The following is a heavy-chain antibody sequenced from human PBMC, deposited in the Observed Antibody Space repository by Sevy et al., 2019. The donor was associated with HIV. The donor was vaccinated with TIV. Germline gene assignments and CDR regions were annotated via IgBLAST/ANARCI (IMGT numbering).Heavy chain of an antibody. CDR3: AKDPTYYYDSSGYWVHY. V-gene: IGHV3-23*01. Sequence: GGSLRLSCAASGFTFSSYAMSWVRQAPGKGLEWVSAISVSGGSTYYADSVKGRFTISRDNSKNTLYLQMNSLRAEDTAVYYCAKDPTYYYDSSGYWVHYWGQGTLVTVSS. CDR1: GFTFSSYA. D-gene: IGHD3-22*01. CDR2: ISVSGGST. J-gene: IGHJ4*02.